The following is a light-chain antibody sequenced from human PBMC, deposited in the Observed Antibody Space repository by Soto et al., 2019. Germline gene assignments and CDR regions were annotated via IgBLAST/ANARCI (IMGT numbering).Light chain of an antibody. CDR1: QGISNY. J-gene: IGKJ5*01. Sequence: DIQMTQSPSSLSASVGDRVTITCRASQGISNYLAWYQQKPGKVPKLLIYAASTLQSGVPSRFSGSGSGTDFTLTISSLQPEDVAVYNCQYRSNWSPGTFGQGTRLEIK. CDR3: QYRSNWSPGT. CDR2: AAS. V-gene: IGKV1-27*01.